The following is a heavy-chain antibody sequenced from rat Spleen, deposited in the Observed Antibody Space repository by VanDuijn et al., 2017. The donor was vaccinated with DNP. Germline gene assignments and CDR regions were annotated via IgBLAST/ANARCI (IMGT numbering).Heavy chain of an antibody. Sequence: EVQLVESGGGLVQPGNSLKLSCAASGFTFSDYAMAWVRQSPKKGLEWVATISISGSTTSYPDSVKGRFTISRDNAKSCLYLHMNSLKSEDTATYYCARQRVMYTTATGFAYWGQGTLVTVSS. CDR3: ARQRVMYTTATGFAY. D-gene: IGHD1-6*01. V-gene: IGHV5S23*01. CDR1: GFTFSDYA. CDR2: ISISGSTT. J-gene: IGHJ3*01.